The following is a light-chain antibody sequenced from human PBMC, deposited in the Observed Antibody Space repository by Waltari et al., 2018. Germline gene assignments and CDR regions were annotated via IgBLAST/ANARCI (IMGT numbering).Light chain of an antibody. Sequence: DIQMTQSPSSLSASIGDRVTITCRASQRISSYLNWYQQKPGIAPKLLISAASSLQSGVPSRVSGSGSGTDCTLTISSLQPEDFATYYCQQSYSTPRTFGQGTKVEIK. J-gene: IGKJ1*01. V-gene: IGKV1-39*01. CDR2: AAS. CDR3: QQSYSTPRT. CDR1: QRISSY.